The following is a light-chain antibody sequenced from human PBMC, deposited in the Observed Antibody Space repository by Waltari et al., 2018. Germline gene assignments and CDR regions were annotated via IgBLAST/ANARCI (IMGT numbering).Light chain of an antibody. CDR1: QSITSY. CDR3: QQSYSTPPT. V-gene: IGKV1-39*01. Sequence: DIQMTQSPSSLSASVGDRVPITCRASQSITSYLNWYQQKPGKAPNLLIYAASNLQSGVPSRFSGSGSGTDFTLTISSLQPEDFATYYCQQSYSTPPTFGQGTEVEIK. CDR2: AAS. J-gene: IGKJ1*01.